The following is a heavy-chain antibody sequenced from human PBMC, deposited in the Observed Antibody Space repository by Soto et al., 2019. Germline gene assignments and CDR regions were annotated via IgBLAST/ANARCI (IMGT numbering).Heavy chain of an antibody. CDR2: INPSGGST. D-gene: IGHD2-2*01. CDR1: GYIFTSYY. Sequence: VASVKVSCKASGYIFTSYYIHWVRQAPGQGLEWMGIINPSGGSTSYAQKFQGRVTMTRDTSTSTVYMELSSLRSEDTAVYYCASHHRYCSSTSCYAFFVYWGQGTLVTVSS. CDR3: ASHHRYCSSTSCYAFFVY. J-gene: IGHJ4*02. V-gene: IGHV1-46*03.